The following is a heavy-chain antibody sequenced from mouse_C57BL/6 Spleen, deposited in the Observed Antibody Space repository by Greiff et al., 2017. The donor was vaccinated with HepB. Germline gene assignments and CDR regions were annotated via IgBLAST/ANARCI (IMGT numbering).Heavy chain of an antibody. CDR2: IYPGSGST. D-gene: IGHD2-4*01. CDR1: GYTFTSYW. Sequence: QVQLQQPGAELVKPGASVKMSCKASGYTFTSYWITWVKQRPGQGLEWIGDIYPGSGSTNYNEKFKSKATLTVDTSSSTVYMQLSSLTSEDSAVYYCARGGDYDTLFAYWGQGTLVTVSA. CDR3: ARGGDYDTLFAY. J-gene: IGHJ3*01. V-gene: IGHV1-55*01.